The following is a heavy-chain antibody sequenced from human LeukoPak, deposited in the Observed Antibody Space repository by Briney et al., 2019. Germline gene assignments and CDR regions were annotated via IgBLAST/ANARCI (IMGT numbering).Heavy chain of an antibody. D-gene: IGHD5-18*01. CDR3: ARDSWGSRGYSYGPSDY. V-gene: IGHV1-69*04. J-gene: IGHJ4*02. CDR1: GGTFSSYT. Sequence: GASVKVSCKASGGTFSSYTISWVRQAPGQGLEWMGRIIPILGIANYAQRFQGRVTITADNSTSTASMELSGLRSEDTAVYYCARDSWGSRGYSYGPSDYWGQGTLVTVSS. CDR2: IIPILGIA.